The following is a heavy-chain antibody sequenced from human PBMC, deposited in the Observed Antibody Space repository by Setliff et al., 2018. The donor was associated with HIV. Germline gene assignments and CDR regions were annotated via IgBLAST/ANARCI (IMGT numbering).Heavy chain of an antibody. D-gene: IGHD6-6*01. Sequence: ASVKVSCKASGGTFSSYAISWVRQAPGQGLEWMGGIIPIFGTANYAQKFQGRVTITADESTSTAYMELSSLRSEDTAVYYCARMISIEMAARDDAFDIWGQGTMVTVSS. J-gene: IGHJ3*02. V-gene: IGHV1-69*13. CDR2: IIPIFGTA. CDR3: ARMISIEMAARDDAFDI. CDR1: GGTFSSYA.